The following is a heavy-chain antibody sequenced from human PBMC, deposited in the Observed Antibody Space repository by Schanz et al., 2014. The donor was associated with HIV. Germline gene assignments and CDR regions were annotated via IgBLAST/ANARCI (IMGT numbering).Heavy chain of an antibody. J-gene: IGHJ4*02. CDR2: IIWNTNTV. V-gene: IGHV3-48*02. CDR1: GFTFSSYS. D-gene: IGHD6-6*01. CDR3: AKDRYSSSYFDY. Sequence: EVQLVESGGGLVQPGGSLRLSCAASGFTFSSYSMNWVRQAPGKGLEWVSHIIWNTNTVYYADSVKGRFTISRDNAKNSLYLQMHSLRDEDTAVYYCAKDRYSSSYFDYWGQGTLVTVSS.